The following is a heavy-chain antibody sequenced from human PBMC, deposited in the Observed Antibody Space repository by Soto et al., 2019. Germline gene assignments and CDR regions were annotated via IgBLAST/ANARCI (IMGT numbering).Heavy chain of an antibody. CDR2: INHSGST. D-gene: IGHD3-16*02. V-gene: IGHV4-34*01. Sequence: QVQLQQWGAGLLKPSETLSLTCAVYGGSFSGYYWSWIRQPPGKGLEWIGEINHSGSTNYNPSLKSRVTISVDTSQNQFSLKLSSVTAADTAVYYCARDRIMITFGGVIVSAFDYWGQGTLVTVSS. CDR3: ARDRIMITFGGVIVSAFDY. CDR1: GGSFSGYY. J-gene: IGHJ4*02.